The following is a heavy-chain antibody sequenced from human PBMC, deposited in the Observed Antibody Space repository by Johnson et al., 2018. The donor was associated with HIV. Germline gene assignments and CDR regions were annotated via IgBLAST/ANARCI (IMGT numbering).Heavy chain of an antibody. CDR3: AAYYDFWSGSYTSGFDI. V-gene: IGHV3-30*03. D-gene: IGHD3-3*01. Sequence: QVQLVESGGGVVQPGRSLRLSCVASGFTFSSYGMHWVRRAPGKGLEWVAVISYDGSNKYYADSVKGRFTISRDNSKNTVFLQMNSLRPEDTAMYYCAAYYDFWSGSYTSGFDIWGQGTMVTVSS. CDR1: GFTFSSYG. CDR2: ISYDGSNK. J-gene: IGHJ3*02.